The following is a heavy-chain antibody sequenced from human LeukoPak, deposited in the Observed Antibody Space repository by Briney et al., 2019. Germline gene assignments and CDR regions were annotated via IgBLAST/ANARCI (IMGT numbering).Heavy chain of an antibody. Sequence: GASVKVSCKASGYTFTSYGISWVRQAPGQGLEWMGWISAYNGNTDYAQKLQGRVTMTTDTSTSTAYMELRSLRSDDTAVYYCARDGIYDSSGYYDYWGQGTLVTVSS. CDR3: ARDGIYDSSGYYDY. CDR2: ISAYNGNT. J-gene: IGHJ4*02. V-gene: IGHV1-18*01. D-gene: IGHD3-22*01. CDR1: GYTFTSYG.